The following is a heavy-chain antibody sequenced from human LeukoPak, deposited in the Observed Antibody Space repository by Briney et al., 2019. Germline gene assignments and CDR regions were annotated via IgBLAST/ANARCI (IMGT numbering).Heavy chain of an antibody. D-gene: IGHD2-2*01. J-gene: IGHJ6*03. Sequence: GASVKVSCKASGYTFTGYYMHWVRQAPGQGLEWMGWINPNSGGANYAQKVQGRVTMTRDTSISTAYMELSRLRSDDTAVYYCARDFGFGDIVVVPAAMPGYYYYMDVWGKGTTVTVSS. CDR1: GYTFTGYY. CDR2: INPNSGGA. V-gene: IGHV1-2*02. CDR3: ARDFGFGDIVVVPAAMPGYYYYMDV.